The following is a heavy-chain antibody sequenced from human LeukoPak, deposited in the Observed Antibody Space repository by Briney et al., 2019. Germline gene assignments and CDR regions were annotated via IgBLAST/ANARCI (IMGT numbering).Heavy chain of an antibody. J-gene: IGHJ6*02. V-gene: IGHV3-23*01. CDR2: VSGRGDST. Sequence: PGGSLRLSCAASGFTFSSHAMSWVRQAPGKGLEWVSTVSGRGDSTYYADSVKGRFTISRDNSMSTLYLQMESLRAEDTALYYCARAPVSGPASGLDVWGQGTTVTVAS. CDR3: ARAPVSGPASGLDV. CDR1: GFTFSSHA.